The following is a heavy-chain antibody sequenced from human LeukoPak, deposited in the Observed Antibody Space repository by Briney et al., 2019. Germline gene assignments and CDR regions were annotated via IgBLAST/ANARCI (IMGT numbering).Heavy chain of an antibody. CDR2: IKQDGSEK. CDR1: GFTFSSYW. J-gene: IGHJ4*02. CDR3: AKSVYESYYGGYFDY. D-gene: IGHD1-26*01. V-gene: IGHV3-7*01. Sequence: GGSLRLSCAASGFTFSSYWMSWVRQAPGKGLEWVANIKQDGSEKYYVDSVKGRFTISRDNAKNSLYLQMNSLRAEDTAVYYCAKSVYESYYGGYFDYWGQGTLVTVSS.